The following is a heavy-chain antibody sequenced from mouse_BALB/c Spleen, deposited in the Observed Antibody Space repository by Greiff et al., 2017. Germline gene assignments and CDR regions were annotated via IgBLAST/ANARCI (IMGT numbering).Heavy chain of an antibody. D-gene: IGHD1-1*01. J-gene: IGHJ3*01. CDR1: GFNIKDTY. Sequence: VQLKESGAELVKPGASVKLSCTASGFNIKDTYMHWVKQRPEQGLEWIGRIDPANGNTKYDPKFQGKASITADTSSNTAYLQLSSLTSEDTAVYYCVGSGGFAYWGQGTLVTVSA. CDR3: VGSGGFAY. CDR2: IDPANGNT. V-gene: IGHV14-3*02.